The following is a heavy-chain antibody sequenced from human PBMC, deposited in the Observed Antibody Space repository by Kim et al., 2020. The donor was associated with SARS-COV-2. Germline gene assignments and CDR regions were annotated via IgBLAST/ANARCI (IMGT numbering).Heavy chain of an antibody. CDR1: GYSFTGYW. D-gene: IGHD6-13*01. Sequence: GESLKISCKGSGYSFTGYWIGWVRQMPGKGLEWMGIIYPGDSDTRYSPSFQGQVTISADTSISTAYLQWSGLKASDTAMYYCAGQVAYSTTGYYFDYWGQGTLVTVSS. CDR3: AGQVAYSTTGYYFDY. CDR2: IYPGDSDT. V-gene: IGHV5-51*01. J-gene: IGHJ4*02.